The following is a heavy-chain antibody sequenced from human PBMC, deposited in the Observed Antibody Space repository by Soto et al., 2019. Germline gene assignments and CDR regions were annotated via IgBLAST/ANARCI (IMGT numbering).Heavy chain of an antibody. V-gene: IGHV1-18*01. D-gene: IGHD3-3*01. CDR3: ARDTQLRFLEWLPAYYYYYGMDV. J-gene: IGHJ6*02. CDR2: ISAYNGNT. CDR1: GYTFTSYG. Sequence: EASVKVSCKASGYTFTSYGISWVRQAPGQGLEWMGWISAYNGNTNYAQKLQGRVTMTTDTSTSTAYMELRSPRSDDTAVYYCARDTQLRFLEWLPAYYYYYGMDVWGQGTTVTVSS.